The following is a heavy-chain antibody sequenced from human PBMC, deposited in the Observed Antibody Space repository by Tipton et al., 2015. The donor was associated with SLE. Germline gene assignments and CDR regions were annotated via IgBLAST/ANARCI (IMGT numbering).Heavy chain of an antibody. J-gene: IGHJ4*02. V-gene: IGHV4-39*07. CDR1: GGSISSSSYY. Sequence: TLSLTCTVSGGSISSSSYYWGWIRQPPGKGLEWIGSIYYSGSTYYNPSPKSRVTISVDTSKNQFSLKLSSVTAADTAVYYCARDSLHSSGRRSVYWGQGTLVTVSS. CDR3: ARDSLHSSGRRSVY. D-gene: IGHD6-19*01. CDR2: IYYSGST.